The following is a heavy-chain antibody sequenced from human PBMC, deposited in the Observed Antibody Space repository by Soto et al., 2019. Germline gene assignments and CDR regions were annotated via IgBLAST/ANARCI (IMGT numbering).Heavy chain of an antibody. V-gene: IGHV1-24*01. D-gene: IGHD3-3*01. J-gene: IGHJ6*02. Sequence: ASVKVSCKVSGYTLTELSMHWVRQAPGRGLEWMGGFDPEDGETIYAQKFQGRVTMTEDTSTDTAYMELSSLRSEDTAVYYCATDVVFEIFGVDLNPRDYGMDVWGQGTTVTVSS. CDR2: FDPEDGET. CDR3: ATDVVFEIFGVDLNPRDYGMDV. CDR1: GYTLTELS.